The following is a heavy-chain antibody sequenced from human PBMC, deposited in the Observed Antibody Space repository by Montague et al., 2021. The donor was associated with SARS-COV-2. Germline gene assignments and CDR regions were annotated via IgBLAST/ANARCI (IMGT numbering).Heavy chain of an antibody. V-gene: IGHV6-1*01. D-gene: IGHD6-13*01. CDR1: GDSVSINRAA. Sequence: CAISGDSVSINRAAWCCTRESPSRGREWLGRGYYTYEWFCDYALSVRSRLTVNPDTSENQFSLQLNSVTPDDTAVYYCARSGYGVCTTWFYFDSWGPGTPITASS. CDR2: GYYTYEWFC. CDR3: ARSGYGVCTTWFYFDS. J-gene: IGHJ4*02.